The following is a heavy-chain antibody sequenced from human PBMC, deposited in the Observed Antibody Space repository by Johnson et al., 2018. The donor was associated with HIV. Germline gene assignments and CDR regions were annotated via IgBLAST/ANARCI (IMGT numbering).Heavy chain of an antibody. CDR3: ARSGDSIGSFWAGGAFDI. CDR1: GFTFSSYW. CDR2: IKQDGSEK. J-gene: IGHJ3*02. Sequence: VQLVESGGGLVQPGGSLRLSCAASGFTFSSYWMSWVRQAPGKGLEWVANIKQDGSEKYYVDSVKGRFTISRDNSKNTLYLQMNSLRAEDTAVYYCARSGDSIGSFWAGGAFDIWGQGTMVTVSS. V-gene: IGHV3-7*01. D-gene: IGHD3/OR15-3a*01.